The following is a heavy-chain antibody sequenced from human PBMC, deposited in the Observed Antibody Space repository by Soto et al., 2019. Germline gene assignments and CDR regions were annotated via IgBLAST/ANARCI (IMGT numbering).Heavy chain of an antibody. Sequence: QVQLVQSGAEEKKPGASVKVSCKASGYTFTSYAMHWVRQAPGQRLEWMGWINAGNGNTKYSQKFQGRXTXTXHTSASTAYMELSSLRSEDTAVYYCARVGGWYVPDYWGQGTLVTVSS. CDR3: ARVGGWYVPDY. D-gene: IGHD6-19*01. CDR1: GYTFTSYA. V-gene: IGHV1-3*05. J-gene: IGHJ4*02. CDR2: INAGNGNT.